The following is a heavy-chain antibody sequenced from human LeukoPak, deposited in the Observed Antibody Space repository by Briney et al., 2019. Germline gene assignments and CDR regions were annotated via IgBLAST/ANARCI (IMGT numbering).Heavy chain of an antibody. J-gene: IGHJ4*02. V-gene: IGHV3-30*02. D-gene: IGHD4-17*01. Sequence: GGSLRLSCAASGFTFSSYGMHWVRQAPGKGLEWVAFIRYDGSNKYYADSVKGRFTISRDNSKNTLYMQMNSLRGEDTAVYYCAKDLTTVTTEGDYWGQGTLVTVSS. CDR3: AKDLTTVTTEGDY. CDR1: GFTFSSYG. CDR2: IRYDGSNK.